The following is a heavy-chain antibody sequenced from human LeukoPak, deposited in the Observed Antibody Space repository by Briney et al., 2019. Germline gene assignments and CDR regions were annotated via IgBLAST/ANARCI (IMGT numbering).Heavy chain of an antibody. D-gene: IGHD3-3*01. J-gene: IGHJ4*02. CDR3: ARDRLNAFWSGDSWDY. V-gene: IGHV3-7*01. CDR1: GFTFSSHW. CDR2: IKQEGSEK. Sequence: GGSLRLSCAASGFTFSSHWMSWVRQAPGKGLEWVANIKQEGSEKYYVDSVKGRFTISRDNTKNSLYLQMNSLRAEDTAVYYCARDRLNAFWSGDSWDYWGQGTLVTVSS.